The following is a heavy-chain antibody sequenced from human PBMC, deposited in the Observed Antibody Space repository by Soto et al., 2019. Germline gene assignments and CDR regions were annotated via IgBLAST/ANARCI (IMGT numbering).Heavy chain of an antibody. CDR3: ARAIRHYGSGSYYNAYNWFDP. J-gene: IGHJ5*02. CDR2: IIPIFGTA. D-gene: IGHD3-10*01. V-gene: IGHV1-69*01. Sequence: QVQLVQSGAEVKKPGSSVKVSCKASGGTFSSYAISWVRQAPGQGLEWMGGIIPIFGTANYAQKFQGRVTITADESTSTAYMELSSLRSEDTAVYYCARAIRHYGSGSYYNAYNWFDPWGQGTLVTVSS. CDR1: GGTFSSYA.